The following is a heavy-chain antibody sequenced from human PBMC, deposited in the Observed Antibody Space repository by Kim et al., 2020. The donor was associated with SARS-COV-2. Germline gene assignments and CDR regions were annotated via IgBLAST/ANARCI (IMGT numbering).Heavy chain of an antibody. Sequence: IRDSGVRTHYADSVKGRFTISRDNSKSTLFLHMNSLRADDTAVYFCEASDYWGQGSLVTVSS. J-gene: IGHJ4*02. CDR2: IRDSGVRT. V-gene: IGHV3-23*01. CDR3: EASDY.